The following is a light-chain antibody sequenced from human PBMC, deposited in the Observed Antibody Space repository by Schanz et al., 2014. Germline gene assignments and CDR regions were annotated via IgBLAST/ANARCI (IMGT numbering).Light chain of an antibody. J-gene: IGLJ3*02. Sequence: QSALTQPASVSGSPGQSITISCTGTSSDVGAYNYVSWFQQDLGKAPKVIISDVSDRPSGISDRFSGSKSGNTASLTISGLQAEDEADYYCISYTTSSTWVFGGGTKLTVL. CDR1: SSDVGAYNY. CDR2: DVS. V-gene: IGLV2-14*01. CDR3: ISYTTSSTWV.